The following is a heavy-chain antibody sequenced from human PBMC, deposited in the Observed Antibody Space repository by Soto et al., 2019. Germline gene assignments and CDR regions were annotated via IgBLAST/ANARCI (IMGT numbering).Heavy chain of an antibody. Sequence: EVQLLESGGGLVQPGGSLRLSCAASGFTFSNYAMTWVRQAPGKGLEWVSTLSGSGGSTYSADSVKGRFSISRDNSKNTMYLQMNSLRADDTAIYYCAKTEADVSGRYSYYYMDVWGKGTTVTVSS. CDR3: AKTEADVSGRYSYYYMDV. CDR2: LSGSGGST. D-gene: IGHD2-8*02. V-gene: IGHV3-23*01. J-gene: IGHJ6*03. CDR1: GFTFSNYA.